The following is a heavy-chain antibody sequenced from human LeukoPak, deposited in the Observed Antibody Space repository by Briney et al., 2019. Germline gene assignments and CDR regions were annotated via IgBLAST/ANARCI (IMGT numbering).Heavy chain of an antibody. D-gene: IGHD3-3*01. V-gene: IGHV1-18*01. J-gene: IGHJ4*02. CDR2: ISAYNGNT. CDR1: GYTFTSYG. CDR3: ARGHYDFWSGYHPYRL. Sequence: ASVKVSCKASGYTFTSYGISWVRQAPGQGLEWMGWISAYNGNTNYAQKFQGRVTMTRNTSISTAYMELSSLRSEDTAVYYCARGHYDFWSGYHPYRLWGQGTLVTVSS.